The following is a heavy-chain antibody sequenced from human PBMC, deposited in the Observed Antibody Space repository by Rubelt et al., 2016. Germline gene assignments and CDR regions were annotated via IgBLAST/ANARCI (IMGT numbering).Heavy chain of an antibody. CDR1: GGFFSGYY. CDR3: ARHEADWNLGRGIHYFDY. V-gene: IGHV4-34*01. CDR2: INHSGST. J-gene: IGHJ4*02. Sequence: QVQLQQWGAGLLKPSETLSLTCAVYGGFFSGYYWSWIRQPPGKGLEWIGEINHSGSTNYNPSLKSRFTFPCHTSKTRFSRKRSCVTAADTAVYYCARHEADWNLGRGIHYFDYWGQGTLVTVSA. D-gene: IGHD1-1*01.